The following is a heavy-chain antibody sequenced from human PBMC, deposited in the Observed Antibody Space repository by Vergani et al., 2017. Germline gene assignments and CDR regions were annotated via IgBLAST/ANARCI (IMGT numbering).Heavy chain of an antibody. J-gene: IGHJ3*02. CDR3: ARDYSGSYFSNAFDI. V-gene: IGHV3-23*01. D-gene: IGHD1-26*01. CDR2: ISGSGGST. Sequence: TASGFTFSSYAMSWVRQAPGKGLEWVSAISGSGGSTYYADSVKGRFTISRDNSKNSLYLQMNSLRAEDTAVYYCARDYSGSYFSNAFDIWGQGTMVTVSS. CDR1: GFTFSSYA.